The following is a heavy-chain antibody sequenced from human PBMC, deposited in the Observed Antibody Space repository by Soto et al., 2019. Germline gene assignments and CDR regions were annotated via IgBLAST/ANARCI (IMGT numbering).Heavy chain of an antibody. J-gene: IGHJ3*02. CDR1: AGSFSHYY. CDR3: ARGGSSDSQVARDI. CDR2: INHSGSS. D-gene: IGHD6-19*01. Sequence: SETLSLTFAVYAGSFSHYYWNWIRQSPGKGLEWIGKINHSGSSNYNPSLRSRVSISVDMSKNQFSLRLTSVTAADTAVSYCARGGSSDSQVARDIWGQGTMVTVS. V-gene: IGHV4-34*01.